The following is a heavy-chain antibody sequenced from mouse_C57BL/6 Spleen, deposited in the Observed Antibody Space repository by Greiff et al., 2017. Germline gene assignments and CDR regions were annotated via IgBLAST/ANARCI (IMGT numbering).Heavy chain of an antibody. Sequence: EVKVVESGGGLVQPGGSLKLSCAASGFTFSDYGMAWVRQAPRKGPEWVAFISNLAYSIYYADTVTGRFTISRENAKNTLYLEMSSLRSEDTAMYYCVRQGDEGFAYWGQGTLVTVSA. D-gene: IGHD3-3*01. CDR1: GFTFSDYG. CDR3: VRQGDEGFAY. V-gene: IGHV5-15*01. CDR2: ISNLAYSI. J-gene: IGHJ3*01.